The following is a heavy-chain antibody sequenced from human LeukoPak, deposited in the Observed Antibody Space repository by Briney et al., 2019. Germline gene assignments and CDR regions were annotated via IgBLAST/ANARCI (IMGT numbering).Heavy chain of an antibody. CDR3: ARRAYVQGAFDI. CDR2: INHSGST. J-gene: IGHJ3*02. CDR1: SGSFSGYY. Sequence: SETLSLTCAVYSGSFSGYYWSWIRQPPGKGLEWIGEINHSGSTNYNPSLESRVTISFDTSKNQFSLKLSSVTAADTAVYYCARRAYVQGAFDIWGQGTMVTVSS. V-gene: IGHV4-34*01. D-gene: IGHD1-1*01.